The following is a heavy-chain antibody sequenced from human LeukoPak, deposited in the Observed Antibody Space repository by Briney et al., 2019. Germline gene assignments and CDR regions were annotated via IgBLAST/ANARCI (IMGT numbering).Heavy chain of an antibody. Sequence: PGGSLRLSCAASGFTFSSNYMSWVRQAPGKGLEWVSVIYSGGSTYYADSVKGRFTISRHNSKNTLYLQMNSLRAEDTAVYYCARSPESARIAVAGYYFDYWGQGTLVTVSS. CDR3: ARSPESARIAVAGYYFDY. CDR1: GFTFSSNY. J-gene: IGHJ4*02. D-gene: IGHD6-19*01. V-gene: IGHV3-53*04. CDR2: IYSGGST.